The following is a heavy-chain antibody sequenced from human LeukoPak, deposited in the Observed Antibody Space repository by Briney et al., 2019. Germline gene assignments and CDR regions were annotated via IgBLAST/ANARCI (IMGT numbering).Heavy chain of an antibody. Sequence: ASVKVSCKASGYTFTSYGISWVRQAPGQGLEWMGWISAYNGNTNYAQKFQGRVTMTRDTSISTAYMELSRLRSDDTAVYYCAREGNYDSSGYDYWGQGTLVTVSS. V-gene: IGHV1-18*01. CDR3: AREGNYDSSGYDY. D-gene: IGHD3-22*01. CDR1: GYTFTSYG. CDR2: ISAYNGNT. J-gene: IGHJ4*02.